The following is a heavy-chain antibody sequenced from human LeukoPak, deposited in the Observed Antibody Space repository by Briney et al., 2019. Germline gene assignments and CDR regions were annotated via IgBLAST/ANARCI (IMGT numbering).Heavy chain of an antibody. Sequence: ASVKVSCKASGYTFTSYGISWVRQAPGQGLEWMGWISAYNGNTNYAQKLQGRVTMTTDTSTSTAYMELRSLRSDDTAVYYCARVRGSYYDSSGYQRNLDYWGQGTLVTVSS. CDR1: GYTFTSYG. CDR3: ARVRGSYYDSSGYQRNLDY. D-gene: IGHD3-22*01. CDR2: ISAYNGNT. V-gene: IGHV1-18*01. J-gene: IGHJ4*02.